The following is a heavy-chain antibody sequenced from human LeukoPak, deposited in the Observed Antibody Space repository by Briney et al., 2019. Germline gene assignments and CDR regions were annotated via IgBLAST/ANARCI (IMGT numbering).Heavy chain of an antibody. J-gene: IGHJ4*02. D-gene: IGHD3-22*01. CDR3: AKDFWLADTTDFDY. V-gene: IGHV3-9*01. Sequence: GRSLRLSCAASGFTFDDYAMHWVRQAPGKGLEWVSGISWNSGSIGYADSVKGRFAISRDNAKNSLYLQMNSLRPEDTAIYYCAKDFWLADTTDFDYWGQGTLVTVSS. CDR2: ISWNSGSI. CDR1: GFTFDDYA.